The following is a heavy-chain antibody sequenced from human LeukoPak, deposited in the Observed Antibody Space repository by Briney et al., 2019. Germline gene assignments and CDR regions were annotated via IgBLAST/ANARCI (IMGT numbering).Heavy chain of an antibody. V-gene: IGHV3-23*01. D-gene: IGHD3-22*01. CDR1: GFAFNNYV. J-gene: IGHJ6*02. CDR2: ISGSGGST. CDR3: AKDSTMSGSYYGMDV. Sequence: GGSLRLSCAASGFAFNNYVMSWVRQAPGKGLEWVSSISGSGGSTYYTDSVKGRFTISRDNSNNTLYLQMNSLRAEDTAVYYCAKDSTMSGSYYGMDVWGRGTTVTVSS.